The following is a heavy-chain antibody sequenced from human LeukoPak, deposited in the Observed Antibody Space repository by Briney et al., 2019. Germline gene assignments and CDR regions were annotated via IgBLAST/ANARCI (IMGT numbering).Heavy chain of an antibody. J-gene: IGHJ4*02. CDR1: GFTFSSYG. V-gene: IGHV3-30*02. CDR3: AKGMYSSSWYFYY. CDR2: IRYDGSNK. D-gene: IGHD6-13*01. Sequence: GGSLRLSCAASGFTFSSYGMHWVRQAPGKGLEWVAFIRYDGSNKYYADSVKGRFTISRDNSKNTLYLQMNSLRAEDTAVYYCAKGMYSSSWYFYYWGQGTLVTVSS.